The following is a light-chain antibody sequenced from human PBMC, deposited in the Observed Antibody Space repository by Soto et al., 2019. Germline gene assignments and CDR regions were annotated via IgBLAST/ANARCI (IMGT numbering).Light chain of an antibody. J-gene: IGLJ2*01. CDR3: SSFRGV. Sequence: QSVLTQPPSASGSPGQSVTISCTGTSSDVCGYNYVSWYQQHPGKAPKLMIYEVSKRPSGVPDRFSGSKSGNTASLTVSGLQAEDEADYYCSSFRGVFGGGTKLTVL. CDR2: EVS. CDR1: SSDVCGYNY. V-gene: IGLV2-8*01.